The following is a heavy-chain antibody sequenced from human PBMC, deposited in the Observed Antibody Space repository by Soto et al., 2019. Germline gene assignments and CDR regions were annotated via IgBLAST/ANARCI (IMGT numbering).Heavy chain of an antibody. Sequence: SLRLSCAASGFTFSDYYMSWIRQAPGKGLEWVGFIRSKPYGVTAEYAASVKGRSTISRDDSKSIAYLQMNSLTTEDTAVYYCARGIWEMATIRPENYWGQGTPVTVS. CDR1: GFTFSDYY. J-gene: IGHJ4*02. CDR3: ARGIWEMATIRPENY. D-gene: IGHD5-12*01. CDR2: IRSKPYGVTA. V-gene: IGHV3-49*03.